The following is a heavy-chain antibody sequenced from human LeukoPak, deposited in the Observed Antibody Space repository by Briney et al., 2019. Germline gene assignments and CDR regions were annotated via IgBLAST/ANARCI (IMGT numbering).Heavy chain of an antibody. CDR3: ARDAYYYGSGSYYAYYFDY. CDR2: ISYDGSNK. D-gene: IGHD3-10*01. J-gene: IGHJ4*02. CDR1: GFTLSSYA. V-gene: IGHV3-30*04. Sequence: GRSLRLSCAASGFTLSSYAMHWVRQAPGKGLEWVAVISYDGSNKYYADSVKGRFTISRDNSKNTLYLQMNSLRAEDTAVYYCARDAYYYGSGSYYAYYFDYWGQGTLVTVSS.